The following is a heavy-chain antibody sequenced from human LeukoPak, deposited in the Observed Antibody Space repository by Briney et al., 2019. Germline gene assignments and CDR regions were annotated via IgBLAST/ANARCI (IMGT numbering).Heavy chain of an antibody. V-gene: IGHV4-39*01. Sequence: SETLSLTCTVSGGSITSNSHYWGWIRQTPGKGLEWIGSLSSSGSTYYNPSLKSRVTTSVDTSKKQFSLKLSSVTAADTAVYYCVLGYSSASSDFWGQGTLVTVSS. CDR3: VLGYSSASSDF. D-gene: IGHD6-19*01. CDR1: GGSITSNSHY. CDR2: LSSSGST. J-gene: IGHJ4*02.